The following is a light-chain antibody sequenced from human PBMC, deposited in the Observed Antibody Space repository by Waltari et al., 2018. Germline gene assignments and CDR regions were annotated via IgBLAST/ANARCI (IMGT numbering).Light chain of an antibody. V-gene: IGLV2-14*01. CDR1: SSDVGGYNY. CDR3: SSITSSTTWV. Sequence: QSALTQPASVSGSPGQSITISCTGTSSDVGGYNYVSWYQQDSGKAPKLMIYGGSNRPSGVSNRFSGSKAGNTASLTISGLQAEDEGDYYCSSITSSTTWVFGGGTKLTVL. CDR2: GGS. J-gene: IGLJ3*02.